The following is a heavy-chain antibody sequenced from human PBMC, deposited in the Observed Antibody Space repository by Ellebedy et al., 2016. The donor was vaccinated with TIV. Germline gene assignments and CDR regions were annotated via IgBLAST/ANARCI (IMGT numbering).Heavy chain of an antibody. D-gene: IGHD2-21*02. V-gene: IGHV4-34*01. J-gene: IGHJ6*02. CDR1: GESFSGYY. Sequence: MPSETLSLTCAVYGESFSGYYWSWIRQPPGKGLEWIGEINHSGGTNYNPSLKSRVTISVDTSKNQFSLKLSSVTAADTAVYYCARDGHTYCGGDCYSGQNYYYGMDVWGQGTTVTVSS. CDR3: ARDGHTYCGGDCYSGQNYYYGMDV. CDR2: INHSGGT.